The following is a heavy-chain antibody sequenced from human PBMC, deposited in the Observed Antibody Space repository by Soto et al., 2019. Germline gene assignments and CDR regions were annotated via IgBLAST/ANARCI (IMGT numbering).Heavy chain of an antibody. J-gene: IGHJ3*02. D-gene: IGHD2-2*01. Sequence: PGESLKISCKGSGYSFTSCWISWVRQMPGKGLEWMGRIDPSDSYTNYSPSFQGHVTISADKSISTAYLQWSSLKASDTAMYYCATPQSRDGFHGAFDIWGQGTMVTVSS. CDR3: ATPQSRDGFHGAFDI. CDR2: IDPSDSYT. CDR1: GYSFTSCW. V-gene: IGHV5-10-1*01.